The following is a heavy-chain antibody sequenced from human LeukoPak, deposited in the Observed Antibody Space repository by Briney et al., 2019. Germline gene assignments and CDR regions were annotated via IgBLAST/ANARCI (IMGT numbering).Heavy chain of an antibody. V-gene: IGHV1-2*04. Sequence: ASVKVSCKASGYTFTGYYMHWVRQAPGQGLEWMGWINPNSGGTNYAQKFQGWVTMTRDTSISTAYMELSRLRSDDTAVYYCARVRRGSDYYGMDVWGRGTTVTVSS. D-gene: IGHD1-26*01. CDR2: INPNSGGT. CDR3: ARVRRGSDYYGMDV. J-gene: IGHJ6*02. CDR1: GYTFTGYY.